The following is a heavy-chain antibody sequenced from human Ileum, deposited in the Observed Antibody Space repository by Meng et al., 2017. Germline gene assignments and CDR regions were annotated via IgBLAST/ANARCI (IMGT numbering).Heavy chain of an antibody. CDR2: INTGNGDA. D-gene: IGHD3-9*01. J-gene: IGHJ4*02. Sequence: QVQLVQSGAAVKKPGASVKVSCKAFGYTFTRYAMHWVRQAPGQRLEWMGWINTGNGDAKYSQRFQGRVTITRDTSASTVYMELSSLRSEDTTVYYCARGHQNYDILTGSYWGQGTLVTVSS. V-gene: IGHV1-3*04. CDR1: GYTFTRYA. CDR3: ARGHQNYDILTGSY.